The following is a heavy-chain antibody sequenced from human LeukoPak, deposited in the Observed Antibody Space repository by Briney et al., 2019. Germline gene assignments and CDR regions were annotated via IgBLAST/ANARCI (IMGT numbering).Heavy chain of an antibody. V-gene: IGHV4-34*01. CDR3: ARGGYSYGYN. Sequence: SETLSLTCAVYGGSFSGYYWSWIRQPPGKGLEWIGEINHSGSTNYNPSLKSRVTISVDTSKNQFSLKLSSVTAANTAVYYCARGGYSYGYNWGQGTLVTVSS. CDR1: GGSFSGYY. J-gene: IGHJ4*02. CDR2: INHSGST. D-gene: IGHD5-18*01.